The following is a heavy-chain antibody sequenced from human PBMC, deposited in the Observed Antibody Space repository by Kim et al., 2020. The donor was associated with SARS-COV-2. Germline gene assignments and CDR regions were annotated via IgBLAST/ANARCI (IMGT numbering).Heavy chain of an antibody. D-gene: IGHD6-19*01. CDR1: GFTFSSYG. CDR3: AKARKIAVAGRNWFDP. CDR2: ISYDGSNK. Sequence: GGSLRLSCAASGFTFSSYGMHWVRQAPGKGLEWVAVISYDGSNKYYADSVKGRFTISRDNSKNTLYLQMNSLRAEDTAVYYCAKARKIAVAGRNWFDPWGQGTLVTVSS. V-gene: IGHV3-30*18. J-gene: IGHJ5*02.